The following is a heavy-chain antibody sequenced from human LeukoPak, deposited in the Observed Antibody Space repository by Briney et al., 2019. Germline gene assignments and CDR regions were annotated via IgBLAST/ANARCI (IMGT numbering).Heavy chain of an antibody. D-gene: IGHD6-13*01. CDR1: GGSISSSSYY. CDR2: INHSGST. CDR3: ASSSSSWYFFDY. Sequence: SETLSLTCTVSGGSISSSSYYWSWIRQPPGKGLEWIGEINHSGSTNYNPSLKSRVTISVDTSKNQFSLKLSSVTAADTAVYYCASSSSSWYFFDYWGQGTLVTVSS. J-gene: IGHJ4*02. V-gene: IGHV4-39*07.